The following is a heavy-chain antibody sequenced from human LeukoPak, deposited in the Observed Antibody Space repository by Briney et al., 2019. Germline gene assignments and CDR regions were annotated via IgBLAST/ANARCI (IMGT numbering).Heavy chain of an antibody. CDR2: ISYDGSNK. J-gene: IGHJ4*02. CDR3: AKDGGYDSGLDY. D-gene: IGHD5-12*01. Sequence: GRSLRLSCAASGFTFSSYGMHWVRQAPGKGLEWVAVISYDGSNKYYADSVKGRFTISGDNSKNTLYLQMNSLRAEDTAVYYCAKDGGYDSGLDYWGQGTLVTVSS. V-gene: IGHV3-30*18. CDR1: GFTFSSYG.